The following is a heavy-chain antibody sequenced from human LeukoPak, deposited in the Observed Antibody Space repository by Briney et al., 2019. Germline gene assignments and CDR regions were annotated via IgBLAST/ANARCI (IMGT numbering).Heavy chain of an antibody. CDR3: ARGFRSVTTWGYFDY. CDR1: GFTVSTNY. J-gene: IGHJ4*02. CDR2: IYSGGGT. V-gene: IGHV3-66*01. D-gene: IGHD4-17*01. Sequence: GGSLRLSCAASGFTVSTNYMSWVRQAPGKGLEWVSLIYSGGGTHYADSVKGRFTISRDNSRNTLSLQMNSLRVDDTAVYYCARGFRSVTTWGYFDYWGQGALVTVSS.